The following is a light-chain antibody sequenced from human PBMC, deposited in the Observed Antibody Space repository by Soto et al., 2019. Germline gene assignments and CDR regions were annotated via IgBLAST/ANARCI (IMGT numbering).Light chain of an antibody. CDR3: QQSYSTPYT. CDR2: AAS. CDR1: QSISSY. V-gene: IGKV1-39*01. Sequence: DIQMTQSPSSLSASVGDRVTITCRASQSISSYLNWYQQKPGKAPKLLIYAASSLQSGVPSRFSVSGSRTDFTLTISSLQPEDFATYYCQQSYSTPYTFGQGTKLEIK. J-gene: IGKJ2*01.